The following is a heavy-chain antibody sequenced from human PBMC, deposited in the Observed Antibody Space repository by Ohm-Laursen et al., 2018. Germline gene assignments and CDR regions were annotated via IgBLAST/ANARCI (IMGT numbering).Heavy chain of an antibody. CDR3: AKESSGSYYGMDV. D-gene: IGHD1-26*01. Sequence: SLRLSCAAFGFTFSSYAMSWVRQAPGKGLEWVSAISGSGGSTYYADSVKGRFTISRDNSKNTLYLQMNSLRAEDTAVYYCAKESSGSYYGMDVWGQGTTVTVSS. CDR1: GFTFSSYA. J-gene: IGHJ6*02. V-gene: IGHV3-23*01. CDR2: ISGSGGST.